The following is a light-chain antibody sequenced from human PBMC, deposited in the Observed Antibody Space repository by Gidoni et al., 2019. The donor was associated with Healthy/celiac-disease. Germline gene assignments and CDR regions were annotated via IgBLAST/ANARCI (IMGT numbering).Light chain of an antibody. CDR3: QQSYSTPFT. CDR2: AAS. Sequence: DIQMTQYPSSLSASVGDRVTITCRASQSSSSYLNWYQQKPGKAPKLLIYAASSLQSGVPSRFSGSGSGTDFTLTISSLQPEDFATYYCQQSYSTPFTFGPGTKVEIK. V-gene: IGKV1-39*01. CDR1: QSSSSY. J-gene: IGKJ3*01.